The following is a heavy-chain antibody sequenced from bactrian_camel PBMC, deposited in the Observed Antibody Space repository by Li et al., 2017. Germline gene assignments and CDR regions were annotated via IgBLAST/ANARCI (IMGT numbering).Heavy chain of an antibody. Sequence: HVQLVESGGGSVQAGGSLRLSCAASGATFRSNCMAWFRQAPGKEREGVAVIDSAGYTSYEDSVEGRFTISKDDANNTLYLQMDSLKFEDTAMYYCATGCTQIRRGAIRPERYTNWGQGTQVTVS. CDR3: ATGCTQIRRGAIRPERYTN. CDR2: IDSAGYT. V-gene: IGHV3S53*01. J-gene: IGHJ4*01. CDR1: GATFRSNC. D-gene: IGHD5*01.